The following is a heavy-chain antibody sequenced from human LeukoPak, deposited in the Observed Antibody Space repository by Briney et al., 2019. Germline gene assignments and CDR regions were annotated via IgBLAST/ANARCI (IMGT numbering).Heavy chain of an antibody. CDR3: AKGQLGIQSSKWFDP. Sequence: GGSLRLSCAASGFTFSNYGMYWVRQAPGKGLEWVAFIRYDGSDKYYADSVKGRFTISRDNSKNTLYLRMDSLRPEDTAVYYCAKGQLGIQSSKWFDPWGQGTLVTVSS. J-gene: IGHJ5*02. CDR2: IRYDGSDK. D-gene: IGHD7-27*01. CDR1: GFTFSNYG. V-gene: IGHV3-30*02.